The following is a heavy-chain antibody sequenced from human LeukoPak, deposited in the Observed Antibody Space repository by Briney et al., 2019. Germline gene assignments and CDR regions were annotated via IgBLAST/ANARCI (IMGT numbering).Heavy chain of an antibody. CDR2: IYSDDRA. CDR3: ARDLAGFEEPRYYYYMDV. Sequence: VQPGGSLRLSCVPSGFTVNRNVMSWVRQAPGKGLEWVSLIYSDDRAFYADSIKGRFTISRNKSMNTLFLQMSSLKPEDTAIYYCARDLAGFEEPRYYYYMDVWGKGTTVTVSS. J-gene: IGHJ6*03. D-gene: IGHD3-9*01. CDR1: GFTVNRNV. V-gene: IGHV3-66*01.